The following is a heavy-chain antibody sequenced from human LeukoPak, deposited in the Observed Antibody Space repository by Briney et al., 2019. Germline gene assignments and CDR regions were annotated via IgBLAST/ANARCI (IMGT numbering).Heavy chain of an antibody. CDR1: GFTFSSYS. J-gene: IGHJ4*02. CDR2: ISSSSSTI. D-gene: IGHD2-2*01. CDR3: ARLVGYCSSTSCYADY. Sequence: GGSLRLSCAASGFTFSSYSMNWVRQAPGKGLEWVSYISSSSSTIYYADSVKGRFTISRDNARNSLYLQMNSLRAEDTAVYYCARLVGYCSSTSCYADYWSQGTLVTVSS. V-gene: IGHV3-48*01.